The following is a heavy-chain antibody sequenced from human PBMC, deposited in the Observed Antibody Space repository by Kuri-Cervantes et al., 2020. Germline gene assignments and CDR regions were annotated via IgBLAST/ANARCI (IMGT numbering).Heavy chain of an antibody. CDR2: IIPIFGTA. D-gene: IGHD3-10*01. V-gene: IGHV1-69*13. CDR3: AREYLYYYGSGKYGMDV. CDR1: GGTFSSYA. J-gene: IGHJ6*02. Sequence: SVKVSCKASGGTFSSYAISWVRQAPGQGLEWMGGIIPIFGTANYAQKFQGRVTITADESTSTAYMELSRLRSDDTAVYYCAREYLYYYGSGKYGMDVWGQGTTVTVSS.